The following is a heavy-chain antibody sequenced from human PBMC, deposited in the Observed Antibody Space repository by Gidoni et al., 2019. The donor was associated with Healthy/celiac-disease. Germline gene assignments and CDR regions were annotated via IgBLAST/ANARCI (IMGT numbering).Heavy chain of an antibody. J-gene: IGHJ5*02. CDR2: SSGGGGST. CDR3: AKSGGYDCSGPYNWFDP. CDR1: GFTLSSYA. D-gene: IGHD3-10*02. V-gene: IGHV3-23*01. Sequence: EVQLLESGGGLVQTGGSPRLSCAATGFTLSSYAMSWVRQAPGEGLAWVSASSGGGGSTYCADSAKGRFTISRDNSTNSLYLQMISLRAEDAAVYYCAKSGGYDCSGPYNWFDPWGQGTLVTVSS.